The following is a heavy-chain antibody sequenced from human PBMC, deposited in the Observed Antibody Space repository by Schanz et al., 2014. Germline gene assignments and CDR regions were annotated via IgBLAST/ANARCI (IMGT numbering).Heavy chain of an antibody. V-gene: IGHV3-23*04. CDR2: ISGSGGST. CDR3: ARDRGYCSGGSCLSFDY. D-gene: IGHD2-15*01. CDR1: GFTFSSYA. Sequence: VQLVESGGGLVKPGGSLRLSCAASGFTFSSYAMSWVRQAPGKGLEWVSGISGSGGSTYYADSVKGRFTIARDNSENTLYLQMNSLSADDTAVYYCARDRGYCSGGSCLSFDYWGQGTLVTVSS. J-gene: IGHJ4*02.